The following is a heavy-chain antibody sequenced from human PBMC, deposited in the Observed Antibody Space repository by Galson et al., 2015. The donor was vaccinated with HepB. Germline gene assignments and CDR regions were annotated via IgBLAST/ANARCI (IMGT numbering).Heavy chain of an antibody. V-gene: IGHV3-48*02. D-gene: IGHD3-10*01. CDR2: ISSTCTTM. J-gene: IGHJ2*01. Sequence: SLRLSCAASGFTFSSYTMNWVRQAPGKGLESVSYISSTCTTMYYADSAKGRFTISRDNAQNSLYLQMNSLRDEDTAVYYCARVYFGSGSSSAYWYFDLWGRGALVTVSS. CDR3: ARVYFGSGSSSAYWYFDL. CDR1: GFTFSSYT.